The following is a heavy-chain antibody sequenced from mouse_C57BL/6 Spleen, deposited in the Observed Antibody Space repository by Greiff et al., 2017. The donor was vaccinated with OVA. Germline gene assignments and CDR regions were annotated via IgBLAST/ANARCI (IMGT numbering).Heavy chain of an antibody. CDR2: IYPSDSET. CDR1: GYTFTSYW. D-gene: IGHD2-1*01. Sequence: QVHVKQPGAELVRPGSSVKLSCKASGYTFTSYWMDWVKQRPGQGLEWIGNIYPSDSETHYNQKFKDKATLTVDKSSSTAYMQLSSLTSEDSAVYYCARGVGNLDYWGQGTTLTVAS. V-gene: IGHV1-61*01. CDR3: ARGVGNLDY. J-gene: IGHJ2*01.